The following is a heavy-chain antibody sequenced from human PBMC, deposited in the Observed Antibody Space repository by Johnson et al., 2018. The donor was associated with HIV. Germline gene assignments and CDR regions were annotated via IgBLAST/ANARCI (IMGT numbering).Heavy chain of an antibody. J-gene: IGHJ3*02. CDR1: GFTFSTYG. CDR2: IWYDGREK. V-gene: IGHV3-33*06. CDR3: AKDERQLGGWSHAFDI. D-gene: IGHD7-27*01. Sequence: QVQLVESGGGVVQPGRSLRLSCAASGFTFSTYGMHWVRQAPGKGLEWVALIWYDGREKDYADSVTGRFTISRDNAKNALYLQLNSLKPEDTAVYYCAKDERQLGGWSHAFDIWGQGTVLTVSS.